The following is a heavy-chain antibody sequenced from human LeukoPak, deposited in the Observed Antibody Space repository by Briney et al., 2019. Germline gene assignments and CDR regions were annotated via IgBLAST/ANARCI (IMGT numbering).Heavy chain of an antibody. D-gene: IGHD2-2*01. Sequence: SETLSLTCSVSGYSISSGYYWGWIRQAPGKGLEGVGTIYRTGTTYYNPFLKSRVTISVHTSTNQFSLRLTSVTAADTAVYYCASPAAMSYYYMEVWGKGTTVTVSS. CDR3: ASPAAMSYYYMEV. J-gene: IGHJ6*03. CDR1: GYSISSGYY. V-gene: IGHV4-38-2*02. CDR2: IYRTGTT.